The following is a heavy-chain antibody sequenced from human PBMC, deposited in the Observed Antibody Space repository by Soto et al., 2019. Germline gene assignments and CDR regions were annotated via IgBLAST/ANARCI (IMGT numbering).Heavy chain of an antibody. J-gene: IGHJ6*02. Sequence: SSVKVSCKASGGTFSSYAISWVRQAPGQGLEWMGGIIPIFGTANYAQKFQGRVTITADESTSTAYMELSSLRSEDTAVYYCARSYQPLLYDDYYYYGMDVWGQGTTVTVSS. CDR2: IIPIFGTA. CDR3: ARSYQPLLYDDYYYYGMDV. CDR1: GGTFSSYA. V-gene: IGHV1-69*13. D-gene: IGHD2-2*02.